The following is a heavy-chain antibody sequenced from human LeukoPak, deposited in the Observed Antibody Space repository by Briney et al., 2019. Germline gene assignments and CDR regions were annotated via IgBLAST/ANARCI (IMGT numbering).Heavy chain of an antibody. J-gene: IGHJ3*02. CDR1: GFTFSSYA. CDR3: AREVITTAAFDI. Sequence: PGGSLRLSCSASGFTFSSYAMHWVRQAPGKGLEWVAVISYDGSNKYYADSVKGRFTISRDNSKNTLYLQMNSLRAEDTAVYYCAREVITTAAFDIWGQGTMVTVSS. D-gene: IGHD3-22*01. CDR2: ISYDGSNK. V-gene: IGHV3-30-3*01.